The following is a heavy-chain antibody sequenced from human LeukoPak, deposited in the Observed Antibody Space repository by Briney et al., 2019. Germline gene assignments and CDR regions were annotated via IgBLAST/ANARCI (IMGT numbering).Heavy chain of an antibody. CDR2: IYHSGST. V-gene: IGHV4-38-2*02. CDR1: GYSISSGYY. J-gene: IGHJ4*02. CDR3: ARVRVAVAGTRPGNFDY. D-gene: IGHD6-19*01. Sequence: SETLSLTCTVSGYSISSGYYWGWIRQPPGKGLEWIGSIYHSGSTYYNPSLKSRVTISVDTSENQFSLKLSSVTAADTAVYYCARVRVAVAGTRPGNFDYWGQGTLVTVSS.